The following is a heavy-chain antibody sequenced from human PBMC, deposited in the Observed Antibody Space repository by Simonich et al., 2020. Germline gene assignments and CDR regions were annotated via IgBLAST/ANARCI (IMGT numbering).Heavy chain of an antibody. V-gene: IGHV5-51*01. CDR3: ARQLNDFDI. Sequence: EVQLVQSGAEVTKPGESLKISCKGSGYSFTSYGIGWVRQMHGKGLEWMGSIYPGDSDTRDSPSFQGQVTISADKSISTAYRQWSSLKASDTAMYYCARQLNDFDIWGQGTMVTVSS. CDR1: GYSFTSYG. CDR2: IYPGDSDT. J-gene: IGHJ3*02. D-gene: IGHD1-1*01.